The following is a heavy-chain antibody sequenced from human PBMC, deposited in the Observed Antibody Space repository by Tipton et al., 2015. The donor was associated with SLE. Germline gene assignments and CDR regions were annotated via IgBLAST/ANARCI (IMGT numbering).Heavy chain of an antibody. J-gene: IGHJ3*02. D-gene: IGHD2-15*01. Sequence: TLSLTCTVSGGSIASYYWSWIRQSPGKGLEWLGYIYSSGSTNYNPPFRSRLTISVDTSKNQFSLKLTSVTAADTAVYYCARDRPGRYCTGGTCYLDAFDIWGQGTMVTVSS. CDR3: ARDRPGRYCTGGTCYLDAFDI. CDR1: GGSIASYY. CDR2: IYSSGST. V-gene: IGHV4-59*01.